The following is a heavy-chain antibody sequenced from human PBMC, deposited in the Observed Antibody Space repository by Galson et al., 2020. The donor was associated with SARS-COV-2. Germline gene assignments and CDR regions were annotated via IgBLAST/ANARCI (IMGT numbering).Heavy chain of an antibody. J-gene: IGHJ5*02. Sequence: SGPTLVKPTQTLTLTCTFSGFSLSTSGMCVSWIRQPPGKALEWLALIDWDDDKYYSTSLKTRLTISKDTSKNQVVLTMTNMDPVDTATYYCARIPLQLWPVARFGGFDPWGQGTLVTVSS. CDR2: IDWDDDK. CDR1: GFSLSTSGMC. D-gene: IGHD5-18*01. V-gene: IGHV2-70*01. CDR3: ARIPLQLWPVARFGGFDP.